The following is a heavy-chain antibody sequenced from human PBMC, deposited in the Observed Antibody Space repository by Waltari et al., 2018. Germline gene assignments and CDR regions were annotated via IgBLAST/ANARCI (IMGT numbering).Heavy chain of an antibody. CDR1: GDSMSNW. J-gene: IGHJ4*02. Sequence: QLQLHASGPGLVKPSGTLSLTCAVPGDSMSNWWSWVRQPPGKGLEWLGQVVPSGRTNYNPSFASRVTISLDTYNNQFSLKVTSATAADTAVYYCARDRGRGLYLDSWGPGTLVTVSP. CDR2: VVPSGRT. V-gene: IGHV4-4*02. D-gene: IGHD2-15*01. CDR3: ARDRGRGLYLDS.